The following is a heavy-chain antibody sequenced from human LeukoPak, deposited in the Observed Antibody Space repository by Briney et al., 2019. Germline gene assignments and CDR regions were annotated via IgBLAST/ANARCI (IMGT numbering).Heavy chain of an antibody. CDR1: GYTFTNYY. CDR2: INNGNGKT. V-gene: IGHV1-3*04. CDR3: VAAGPDYYFSYGMDV. D-gene: IGHD6-13*01. Sequence: ASVKVSCKASGYTFTNYYMHWVRQAPGQRLEWMGWINNGNGKTKYSQKFQARVTITRDTSASTAYMELSSLTSEDTAVYYCVAAGPDYYFSYGMDVWGQGTTVSVSS. J-gene: IGHJ6*02.